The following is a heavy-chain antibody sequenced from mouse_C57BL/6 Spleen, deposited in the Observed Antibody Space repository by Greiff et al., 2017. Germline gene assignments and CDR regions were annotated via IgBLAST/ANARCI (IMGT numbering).Heavy chain of an antibody. J-gene: IGHJ4*01. CDR2: IRNKANGYTT. CDR3: ARSYAMDY. V-gene: IGHV7-3*01. CDR1: GFTFTDYY. Sequence: EVMLVESGGGLVQPGGSLCLTCAASGFTFTDYYMSWVRQPPGKALEWLGFIRNKANGYTTEYSATMKGRFTNSRDNSQSILYLHMNALRAEDSATYCCARSYAMDYWGQGTSVTVSS.